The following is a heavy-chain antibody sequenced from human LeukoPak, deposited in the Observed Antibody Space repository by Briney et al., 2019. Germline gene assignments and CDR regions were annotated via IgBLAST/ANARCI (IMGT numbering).Heavy chain of an antibody. CDR1: GGSFSGYY. J-gene: IGHJ4*02. Sequence: SETLSLTCAVYGGSFSGYYWSWIRQPPGKGLEWIGEINHSGSTYYNPSLKRRVTISVDTSKNQFSLKLSSVTAADTAVYYCARGGGFGNYWGQGNLVTVSS. CDR3: ARGGGFGNY. D-gene: IGHD3-10*01. CDR2: INHSGST. V-gene: IGHV4-34*01.